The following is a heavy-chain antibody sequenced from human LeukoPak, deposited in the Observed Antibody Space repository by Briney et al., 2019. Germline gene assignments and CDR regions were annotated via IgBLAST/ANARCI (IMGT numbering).Heavy chain of an antibody. CDR2: INTIGSHT. J-gene: IGHJ4*02. D-gene: IGHD3-22*01. V-gene: IGHV3-11*01. Sequence: PGGSLRLSCSVAGFTFTDHYMNWIRQVPGKGLEWVSYINTIGSHTEYADSVKGRFTISRDNDKNSLYLQMDSLRADDTAIYYCAREAKRFDRVPDYWGQGTQVIVSS. CDR3: AREAKRFDRVPDY. CDR1: GFTFTDHY.